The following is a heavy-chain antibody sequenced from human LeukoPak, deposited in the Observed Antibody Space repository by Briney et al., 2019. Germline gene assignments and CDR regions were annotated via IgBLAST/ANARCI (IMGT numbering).Heavy chain of an antibody. D-gene: IGHD3-22*01. Sequence: SVKVSCKASGYTFTNYYIHWVRQAPGQGLEWMGIINPTSGSTAYTQKFQGRVTMTRDTSTSTVYMELSSLRSDDTAVYYCARLGYYYDSLGHYDYWGQGTLVIVSS. CDR1: GYTFTNYY. CDR2: INPTSGST. J-gene: IGHJ4*02. V-gene: IGHV1-46*01. CDR3: ARLGYYYDSLGHYDY.